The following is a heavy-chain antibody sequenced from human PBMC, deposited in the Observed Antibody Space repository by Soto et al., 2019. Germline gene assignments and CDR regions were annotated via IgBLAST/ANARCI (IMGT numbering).Heavy chain of an antibody. Sequence: PSQTLSLTCAISGDSVSSNSAAWNWIRQSPSRGLEWLGRTYYRSKWYNDYAVSVKSRITINPDTSKNRFDLQLNSVTPEDTAVYYCARDGIAARPISNDSYYYGMDVWGQGSTVTVSS. J-gene: IGHJ6*02. CDR2: TYYRSKWYN. CDR1: GDSVSSNSAA. D-gene: IGHD6-6*01. CDR3: ARDGIAARPISNDSYYYGMDV. V-gene: IGHV6-1*01.